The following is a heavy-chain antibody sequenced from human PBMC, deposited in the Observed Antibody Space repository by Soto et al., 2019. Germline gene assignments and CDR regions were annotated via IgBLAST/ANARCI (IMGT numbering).Heavy chain of an antibody. D-gene: IGHD3-16*01. CDR3: ARDGGGHRGLTGGFDY. CDR1: GGSISSGGYY. CDR2: MHYRGST. V-gene: IGHV4-31*03. Sequence: QVQLQESGPGLVKPSQTLSLTCTVSGGSISSGGYYWSWIRQHPGKVLEFIGYMHYRGSTYYNPSLKSRLSISVDTSKNQFSLKLSSVTAADTAVYYGARDGGGHRGLTGGFDYWGQGTLVTVSS. J-gene: IGHJ4*02.